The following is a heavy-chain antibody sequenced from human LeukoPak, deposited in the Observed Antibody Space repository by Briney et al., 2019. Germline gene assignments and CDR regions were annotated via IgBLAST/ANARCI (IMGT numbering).Heavy chain of an antibody. CDR2: INPNSGGT. CDR1: GGTFSSYA. D-gene: IGHD6-19*01. J-gene: IGHJ4*02. Sequence: ASVKVSCKASGGTFSSYAISWVRQAPGQGLEWMGWINPNSGGTNYAQKFQGRVTMTRDTSISTAYMELSRLRSDDTAVYYCAREFGSSGWYQGIGYWGQGTLVTISS. V-gene: IGHV1-2*02. CDR3: AREFGSSGWYQGIGY.